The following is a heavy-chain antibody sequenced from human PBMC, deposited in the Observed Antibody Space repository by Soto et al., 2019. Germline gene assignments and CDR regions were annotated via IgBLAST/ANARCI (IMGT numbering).Heavy chain of an antibody. V-gene: IGHV3-15*07. CDR1: GFTFSNAW. D-gene: IGHD2-2*01. Sequence: GGSLRLSCAASGFTFSNAWMNWVRQAPGKGLEWVGRIKSKTDGGTTDYAAPVKGRFTISRDDSKNTLYLQMNSLKTEDTAVYYCTTDSRYCSSTSCYSGFYGMDVWGQGTTVTVSS. J-gene: IGHJ6*02. CDR3: TTDSRYCSSTSCYSGFYGMDV. CDR2: IKSKTDGGTT.